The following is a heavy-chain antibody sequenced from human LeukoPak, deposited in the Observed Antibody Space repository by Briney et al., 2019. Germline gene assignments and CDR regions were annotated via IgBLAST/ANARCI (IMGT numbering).Heavy chain of an antibody. Sequence: GASVTVSCKASGGTFSSYAISWVRQAPGQGLEWMGGIIPIFGTANYAQKFQGRVTITADESTSTAYMGLSSLRSEDTAVYYCASARERGYSYGYFDYWGQGTLVTVSS. D-gene: IGHD5-18*01. V-gene: IGHV1-69*01. J-gene: IGHJ4*02. CDR3: ASARERGYSYGYFDY. CDR2: IIPIFGTA. CDR1: GGTFSSYA.